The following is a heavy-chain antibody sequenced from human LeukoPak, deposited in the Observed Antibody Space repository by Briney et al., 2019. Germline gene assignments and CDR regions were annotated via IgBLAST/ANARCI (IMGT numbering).Heavy chain of an antibody. J-gene: IGHJ4*02. CDR3: AKEGLALDIVVVPADY. CDR1: GFTFSSYA. D-gene: IGHD2-2*03. V-gene: IGHV3-23*01. Sequence: GGSLRLSCAASGFTFSSYAMSWVRQAPGKGLEWVSAISGSGGSTYYADSVKGRFTISRDNSKNTLYLQMNSLRAEDTAVYYCAKEGLALDIVVVPADYWGQGTLVTVSS. CDR2: ISGSGGST.